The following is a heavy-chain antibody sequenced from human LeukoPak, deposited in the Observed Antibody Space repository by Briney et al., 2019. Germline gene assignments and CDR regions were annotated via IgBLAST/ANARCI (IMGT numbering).Heavy chain of an antibody. Sequence: SETLSLTCAVSGGFINNYYWSWIRQPPGKGLEWIGYIYDSGSTNYNPSLKSRVTTSLDTSKNQVSLELSSVTAADTAVYYCARDRAILTGYSTRIIGYWGQGTLVTVSS. J-gene: IGHJ4*02. V-gene: IGHV4-59*01. CDR1: GGFINNYY. D-gene: IGHD3-9*01. CDR2: IYDSGST. CDR3: ARDRAILTGYSTRIIGY.